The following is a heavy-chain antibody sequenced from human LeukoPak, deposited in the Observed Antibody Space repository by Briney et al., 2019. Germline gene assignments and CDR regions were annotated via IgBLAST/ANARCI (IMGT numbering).Heavy chain of an antibody. V-gene: IGHV4-59*08. Sequence: SETLSLTCAVYGGSFSRYYCSWIRQPPGKGLEWIGYIYYSGSTNYNPSLKSRVTISVDTSKNQFSLKLSSVTAADTAVYYCARHGDYGDYFDYWGQGALVTVSS. CDR3: ARHGDYGDYFDY. D-gene: IGHD4-17*01. CDR1: GGSFSRYY. CDR2: IYYSGST. J-gene: IGHJ4*02.